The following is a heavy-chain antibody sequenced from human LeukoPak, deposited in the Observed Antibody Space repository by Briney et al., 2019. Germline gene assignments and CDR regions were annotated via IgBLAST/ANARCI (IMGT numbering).Heavy chain of an antibody. J-gene: IGHJ4*02. V-gene: IGHV4-34*01. D-gene: IGHD3-22*01. Sequence: KSSETLSLTCAVYGGSFSGYYWSWIRQPPGKGLEWIGEINHSGSTNYNPSLKSRVTISVDTSKNQCSLKLSSVTAADTAVYYCARRRISSGYYYSLSYYFDYWGQGTLVTVSS. CDR3: ARRRISSGYYYSLSYYFDY. CDR2: INHSGST. CDR1: GGSFSGYY.